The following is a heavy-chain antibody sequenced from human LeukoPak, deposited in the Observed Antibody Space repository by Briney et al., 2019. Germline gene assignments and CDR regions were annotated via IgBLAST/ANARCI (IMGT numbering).Heavy chain of an antibody. CDR3: ARGMRDIVVVVAATDNQFDY. D-gene: IGHD2-15*01. CDR2: INHSGGT. J-gene: IGHJ4*02. V-gene: IGHV4-34*01. Sequence: SETLSLTCAVYGGSFSGYYWSWIRQPPGKGLEWIGEINHSGGTNYNPSLKSRVTISVDTSKNQFSLKLSSVTAADTAVYYCARGMRDIVVVVAATDNQFDYWGQGTLVTVSS. CDR1: GGSFSGYY.